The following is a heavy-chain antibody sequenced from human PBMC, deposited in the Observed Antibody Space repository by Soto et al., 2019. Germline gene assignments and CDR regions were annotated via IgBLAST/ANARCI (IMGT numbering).Heavy chain of an antibody. CDR3: ARDTTGYSSGWYGAFDI. CDR1: GFTFSSYW. D-gene: IGHD6-19*01. J-gene: IGHJ3*02. Sequence: PGGSLRLSCAASGFTFSSYWMSWVRQAPGKGLEWVANIKQDGSEKYYVDSVKGRFTISRDNAKNSLYLQMNSLRAEDTAVYYCARDTTGYSSGWYGAFDIWGQGTMVTVSS. CDR2: IKQDGSEK. V-gene: IGHV3-7*01.